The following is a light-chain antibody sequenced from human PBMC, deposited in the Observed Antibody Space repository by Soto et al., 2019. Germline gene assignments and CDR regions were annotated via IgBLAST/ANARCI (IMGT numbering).Light chain of an antibody. CDR2: GAS. J-gene: IGKJ1*01. V-gene: IGKV1-39*01. CDR1: QGITSY. CDR3: QQSDSTPRT. Sequence: IQLTQSPSSLSASVGDSVTITCRASQGITSYLAWYQQKPGKAPNLLIYGASTLQSGVPSRFSGSGSGTDFTLTISNLQPEDSASYYCQQSDSTPRTFGQGTKVDIK.